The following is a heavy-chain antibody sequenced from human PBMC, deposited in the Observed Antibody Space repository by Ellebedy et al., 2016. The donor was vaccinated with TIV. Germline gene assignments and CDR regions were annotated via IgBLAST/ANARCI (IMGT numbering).Heavy chain of an antibody. J-gene: IGHJ4*02. CDR2: INHSGST. V-gene: IGHV4-39*07. Sequence: MPSETLSLTCTVSGGSISSSSYYWGWIRQPPGKGLEWIGEINHSGSTNYNSSLTSRVTISLDTSKNQFSLKLRSVTAADTAVYYCSRGVTDQNWGQGILVTVSS. CDR3: SRGVTDQN. D-gene: IGHD2-21*02. CDR1: GGSISSSSYY.